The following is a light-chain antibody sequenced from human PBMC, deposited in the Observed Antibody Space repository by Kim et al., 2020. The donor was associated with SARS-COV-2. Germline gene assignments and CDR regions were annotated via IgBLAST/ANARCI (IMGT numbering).Light chain of an antibody. J-gene: IGKJ2*01. Sequence: ASVGDRDIITCQANQDIGHRLNWYRQRPGEAPKLLIYAASNLEMGVSVRFSGSGSGAHFTLTITSLQPEDIATYFCQHYADLPAYSFGQGTKLEI. CDR3: QHYADLPAYS. V-gene: IGKV1-33*01. CDR2: AAS. CDR1: QDIGHR.